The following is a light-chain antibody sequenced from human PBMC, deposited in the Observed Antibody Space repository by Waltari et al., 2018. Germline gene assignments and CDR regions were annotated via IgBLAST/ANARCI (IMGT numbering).Light chain of an antibody. CDR3: QHYVRLPAT. CDR1: QSVSRA. J-gene: IGKJ1*01. Sequence: EVVLTQSPGTLSLSPGERATLACRASQSVSRALAWYQQKPGQAPRLLIYGASIRATGIPDRFSGSVSWTDFSLTISRLEPADSAMYYCQHYVRLPATFGQGTKVEIK. V-gene: IGKV3-20*01. CDR2: GAS.